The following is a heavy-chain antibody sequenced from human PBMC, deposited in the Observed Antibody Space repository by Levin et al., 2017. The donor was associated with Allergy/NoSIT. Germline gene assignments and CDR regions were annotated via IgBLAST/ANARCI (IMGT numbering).Heavy chain of an antibody. V-gene: IGHV1-69*06. CDR2: IIPIFGTA. CDR1: GGTFSSYA. J-gene: IGHJ6*02. Sequence: SVKVSCKASGGTFSSYAISWVRQAPGQGLEWMGGIIPIFGTANYAQKFQGRVTITADKSTSTAYMELSSLRSEDTAVYYCARGGDYDILTGPPYGMDVWGQGTTVTVSS. CDR3: ARGGDYDILTGPPYGMDV. D-gene: IGHD3-9*01.